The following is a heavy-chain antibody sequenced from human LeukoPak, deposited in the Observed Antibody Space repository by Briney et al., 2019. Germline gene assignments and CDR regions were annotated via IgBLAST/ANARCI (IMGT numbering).Heavy chain of an antibody. CDR2: IYYSGST. CDR1: GGSISSSSDY. CDR3: ATIPGIAAAGGY. J-gene: IGHJ4*02. D-gene: IGHD6-13*01. Sequence: SETLSLTCTVSGGSISSSSDYWGWIRQPPGKGLEWIGSIYYSGSTYYNPSLKSRVTISVDTSQNQFSLKLSSVTAADTAVYDCATIPGIAAAGGYWGQGTLVTVSS. V-gene: IGHV4-39*07.